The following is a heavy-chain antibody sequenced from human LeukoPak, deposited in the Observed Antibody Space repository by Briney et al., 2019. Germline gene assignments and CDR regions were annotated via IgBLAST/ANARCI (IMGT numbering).Heavy chain of an antibody. V-gene: IGHV3-30-3*01. Sequence: GGSLRLSCAASGFTFSSYAMHWVRQAPGKGLEWVAVISYDGSNKYYADSVKGRFTISRDNSKNTLYPQMNSLRAEDTAVYYCARGPSWYFDLWGRGTLVTVSS. CDR2: ISYDGSNK. CDR1: GFTFSSYA. J-gene: IGHJ2*01. CDR3: ARGPSWYFDL.